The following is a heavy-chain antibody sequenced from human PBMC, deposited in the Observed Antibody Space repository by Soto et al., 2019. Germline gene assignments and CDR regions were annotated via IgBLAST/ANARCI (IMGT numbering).Heavy chain of an antibody. J-gene: IGHJ6*02. V-gene: IGHV4-30-4*01. Sequence: QVQLQESGPGLVKPSQTLSLTCTVSGGSINSGDYYWSWVRQPPGKGLEWIGNIFHSGSTYYTPSLQSRVTISLDTSMHHFSLKLSSATPTDTAVYYGARDRYYGSETYYMFYSGLDVCGQGSTVT. CDR3: ARDRYYGSETYYMFYSGLDV. D-gene: IGHD3-10*01. CDR1: GGSINSGDYY. CDR2: IFHSGST.